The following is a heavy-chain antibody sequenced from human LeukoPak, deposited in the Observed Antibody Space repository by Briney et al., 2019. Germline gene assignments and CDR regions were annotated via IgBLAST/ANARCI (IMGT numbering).Heavy chain of an antibody. Sequence: GGSLRLSCAASGFTFSSYAMTWVRQAPGKGLEWVSSISSSSSYIYYADSMKGRFTISRDNAKNSLYLQMNSLRAEDTAVYYCARDKAPYYFDYWGQGTLVTVSS. CDR2: ISSSSSYI. V-gene: IGHV3-21*01. CDR3: ARDKAPYYFDY. CDR1: GFTFSSYA. J-gene: IGHJ4*02.